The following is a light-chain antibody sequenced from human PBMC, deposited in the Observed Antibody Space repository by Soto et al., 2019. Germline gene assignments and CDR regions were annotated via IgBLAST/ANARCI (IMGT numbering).Light chain of an antibody. V-gene: IGKV1-5*03. CDR3: EDYSSSSGLT. CDR1: QSIRSW. J-gene: IGKJ4*01. Sequence: DIQMTQSPSTLSASVGDRVTITCRASQSIRSWLAWYQQKPGKAPKLLIYQASNLKSGVPSRFSGSGSATELTLTISSLQPDDFATYYCEDYSSSSGLTFGGGTKVEIK. CDR2: QAS.